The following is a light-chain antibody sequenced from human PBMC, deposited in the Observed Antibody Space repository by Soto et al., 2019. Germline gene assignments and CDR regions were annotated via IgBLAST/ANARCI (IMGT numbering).Light chain of an antibody. V-gene: IGKV3-11*01. CDR3: LHRGHGKR. CDR1: QSVSSS. CDR2: DAS. J-gene: IGKJ5*01. Sequence: VLTKYHATLPLPPGDRATLSCGASQSVSSSLAWYQQKPGQAPRLLIYDASSRATGSPARFSGSGSGTDFTLTISTLDPDDFAVYKCLHRGHGKRFGEGTRPEIK.